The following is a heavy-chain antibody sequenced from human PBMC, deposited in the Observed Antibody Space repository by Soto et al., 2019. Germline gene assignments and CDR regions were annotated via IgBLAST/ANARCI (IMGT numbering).Heavy chain of an antibody. D-gene: IGHD4-17*01. CDR1: GGSVSDKTYY. J-gene: IGHJ4*02. CDR2: VYYSGTT. Sequence: ETLSLTCSVSGGSVSDKTYYWSWIRQPPGKRLEWIGYVYYSGTTNYNPSLKSRVTISVDLSKNRFSLRLSSVTTADTALYYCARTTAVPNTLRSRYFFDYWGQGTLVTVSS. V-gene: IGHV4-61*01. CDR3: ARTTAVPNTLRSRYFFDY.